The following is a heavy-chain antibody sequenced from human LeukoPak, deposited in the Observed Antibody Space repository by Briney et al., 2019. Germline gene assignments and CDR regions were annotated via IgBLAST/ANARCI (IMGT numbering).Heavy chain of an antibody. CDR3: ARRGYSYGYLRSFDY. Sequence: ESLKISCKGSGYSFTSYWIGWVRQMPGKGLEWMGIIYPGDSDTRYSPSFQGQVTISADKSISTAYLQWSSLKASDTAMYYCARRGYSYGYLRSFDYWGQGTLVTVSS. CDR1: GYSFTSYW. CDR2: IYPGDSDT. J-gene: IGHJ4*02. V-gene: IGHV5-51*01. D-gene: IGHD5-18*01.